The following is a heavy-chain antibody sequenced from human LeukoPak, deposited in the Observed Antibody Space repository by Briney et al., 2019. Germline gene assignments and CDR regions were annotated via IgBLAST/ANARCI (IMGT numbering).Heavy chain of an antibody. CDR1: GGSISNYY. Sequence: PSETLSLTCSVSGGSISNYYWSWIRQSPGEGLEWIGNIYYSGSTNYHPSLESRVTISVDTSKDEFSLKMSSVTTADTAVHYCARSDSGGYYNEYWGQGTLVTVSS. J-gene: IGHJ4*02. D-gene: IGHD3-22*01. V-gene: IGHV4-59*01. CDR3: ARSDSGGYYNEY. CDR2: IYYSGST.